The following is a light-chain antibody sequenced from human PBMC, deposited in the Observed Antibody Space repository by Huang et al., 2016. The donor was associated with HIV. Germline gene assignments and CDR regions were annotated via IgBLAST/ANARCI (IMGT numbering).Light chain of an antibody. CDR1: QSLSTN. CDR3: QHYNNWPPRT. V-gene: IGKV3-15*01. CDR2: GAS. Sequence: EIVMTQSPATLSLSPGERVTLSCRASQSLSTNLAWYQQKPGQAPRLLIYGASTRATGIPARFSGSGSGTEFTLTISSLQSEDSAIYYCQHYNNWPPRTFGQGTKVEI. J-gene: IGKJ1*01.